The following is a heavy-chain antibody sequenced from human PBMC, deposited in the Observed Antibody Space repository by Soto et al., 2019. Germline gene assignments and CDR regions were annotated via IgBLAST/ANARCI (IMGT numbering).Heavy chain of an antibody. Sequence: EVPLVESGGGLVQPGGSLTLSGIASAFAFSGFDIHWVRQASGDGLAWVGRIKTKADSYATSFAASVKGRFTISRDASKNTAYLEMNSLKTEDTAVYYCTRRHCSGGGCYSVFDYWGQGILVTVSS. D-gene: IGHD2-15*01. J-gene: IGHJ4*02. CDR1: AFAFSGFD. CDR3: TRRHCSGGGCYSVFDY. V-gene: IGHV3-73*01. CDR2: IKTKADSYAT.